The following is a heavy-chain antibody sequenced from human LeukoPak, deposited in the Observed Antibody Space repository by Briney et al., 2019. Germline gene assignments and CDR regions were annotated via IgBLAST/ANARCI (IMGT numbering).Heavy chain of an antibody. Sequence: RPSETLSLTCTVSGDSFSSVTDYWAWIRQPPGKGLEWIASGDYSGTTYYNPSLKSRVTISIDTSKNQFSLKVNSVTAADTAVYFCARRGGPPARNWFDSWGQGTLVTVSS. V-gene: IGHV4-39*01. CDR2: GDYSGTT. J-gene: IGHJ5*01. D-gene: IGHD3-10*01. CDR1: GDSFSSVTDY. CDR3: ARRGGPPARNWFDS.